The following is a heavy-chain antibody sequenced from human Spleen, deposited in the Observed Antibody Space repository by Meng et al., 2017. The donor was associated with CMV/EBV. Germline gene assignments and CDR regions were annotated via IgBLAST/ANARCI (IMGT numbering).Heavy chain of an antibody. CDR1: GSTFSNYA. J-gene: IGHJ5*02. Sequence: GESLKNSCAASGSTFSNYAMTWVRQAPGKGLEWVSAITSGGSSTYYTDSVKGRFTISRDNSESTLYLQINSLRAEDTAVYYCARDAQTGDYLNRFDPWGQGTLVTVSS. V-gene: IGHV3-23*01. D-gene: IGHD7-27*01. CDR3: ARDAQTGDYLNRFDP. CDR2: ITSGGSST.